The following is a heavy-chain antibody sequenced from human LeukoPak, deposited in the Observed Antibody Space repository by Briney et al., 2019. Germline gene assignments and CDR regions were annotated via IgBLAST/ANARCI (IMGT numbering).Heavy chain of an antibody. D-gene: IGHD3-10*02. CDR1: GFTFSSYE. Sequence: PGGSLRLFCAASGFTFSSYEMNWVRQAPGEGLEGVSYISSSGSTIYYADSVKGGFTISRDNAKTSLYLQMNGLRAEDTAVYYCAELGITMIGGVWGKGTTVTISS. CDR3: AELGITMIGGV. J-gene: IGHJ6*04. V-gene: IGHV3-48*03. CDR2: ISSSGSTI.